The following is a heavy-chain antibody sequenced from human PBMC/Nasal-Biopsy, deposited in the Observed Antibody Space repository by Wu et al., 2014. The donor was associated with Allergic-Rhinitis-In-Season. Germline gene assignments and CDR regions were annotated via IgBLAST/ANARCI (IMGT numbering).Heavy chain of an antibody. CDR1: EFTFSNYW. J-gene: IGHJ5*02. V-gene: IGHV3-7*03. CDR3: VRDLGATSVVRGIITSQYNWFDL. Sequence: LRLSCAASEFTFSNYWMTWVRQTPGKRLEWVANINLDGSVKYYVDSVKGRFTISRDNAKNSVYLQMNSLRGDDTAVYYCVRDLGATSVVRGIITSQYNWFDLWGQGTLVNVSS. D-gene: IGHD3-10*01. CDR2: INLDGSVK.